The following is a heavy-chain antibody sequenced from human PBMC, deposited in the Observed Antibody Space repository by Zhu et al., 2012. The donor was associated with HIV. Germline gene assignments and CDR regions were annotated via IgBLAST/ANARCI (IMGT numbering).Heavy chain of an antibody. CDR3: ARQRIIMVRGSPSSPLLTR. V-gene: IGHV4-39*01. D-gene: IGHD3-10*01. CDR2: LLNSGTS. J-gene: IGHJ4*02. CDR1: GGSITSKSYY. Sequence: QVQLQESGPGLVKPSETLSLNCSVSGGSITSKSYYWGWIRQPPGKGLERIGTLLNSGTSYYKPSLKSRVSISVDTSENQFSLRLKYVTVTDTAVYYCARQRIIMVRGSPSSPLLTRWGQGTLVHRLL.